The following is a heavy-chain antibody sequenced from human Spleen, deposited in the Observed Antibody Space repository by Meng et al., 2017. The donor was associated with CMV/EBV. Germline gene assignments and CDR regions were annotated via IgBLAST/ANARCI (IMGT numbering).Heavy chain of an antibody. CDR1: GYTLTELS. CDR2: FDPEDGET. J-gene: IGHJ4*02. V-gene: IGHV1-24*01. CDR3: VTDDLCSGGDCSVGY. Sequence: ASVKVSCKVSGYTLTELSRHWVRQAPGKGLEWMGGFDPEDGETIYAQKFQGRVTLTEDTSTNTAYMELRSLKSADTAVYYCVTDDLCSGGDCSVGYWGQGVLVTVSS. D-gene: IGHD2-21*02.